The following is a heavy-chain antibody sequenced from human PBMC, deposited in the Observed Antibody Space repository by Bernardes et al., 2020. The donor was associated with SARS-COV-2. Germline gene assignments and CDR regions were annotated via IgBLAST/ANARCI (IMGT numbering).Heavy chain of an antibody. CDR3: ARHAIRYFDWLLPSGGMDV. V-gene: IGHV5-51*01. CDR2: IYPGDSDT. J-gene: IGHJ6*02. Sequence: GESLKISCKGSGYSFTSYWIGWVRQMPGEVLEWMGIIYPGDSDTRYSPSFQGQVTISADKSISPAYLQWSSLKASDTAMYYCARHAIRYFDWLLPSGGMDVWGQGTTVTVSS. CDR1: GYSFTSYW. D-gene: IGHD3-9*01.